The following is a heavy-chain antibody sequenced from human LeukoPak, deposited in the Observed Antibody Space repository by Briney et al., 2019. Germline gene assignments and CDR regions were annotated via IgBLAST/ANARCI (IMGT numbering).Heavy chain of an antibody. CDR1: GFTFSSYS. Sequence: PGGSLRLSCAASGFTFSSYSMNWVRQAPGKGLEWVSSISSSSSYIYYADSVKGRFTISRDNSKNTLYLQMNSLRAEDTAVYYCAKDPRQRSGWFGYYYYYMDVWGKGTTVTISS. D-gene: IGHD6-19*01. CDR2: ISSSSSYI. J-gene: IGHJ6*03. CDR3: AKDPRQRSGWFGYYYYYMDV. V-gene: IGHV3-21*04.